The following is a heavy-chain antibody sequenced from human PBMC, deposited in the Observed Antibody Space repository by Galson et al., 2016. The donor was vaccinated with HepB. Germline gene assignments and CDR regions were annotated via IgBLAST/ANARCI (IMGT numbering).Heavy chain of an antibody. D-gene: IGHD2-2*01. Sequence: SLRLSCAASGFTFSSYGMHWVRQAPGKGLEWVAFISYDGSNKKYADSVKGRFTISRDNSKKTLYLQMNSLRAEDTAVYYCAKDGRIYCSSASCHDHFHYWCQGTPVTVSS. CDR3: AKDGRIYCSSASCHDHFHY. CDR2: ISYDGSNK. CDR1: GFTFSSYG. V-gene: IGHV3-30*18. J-gene: IGHJ4*02.